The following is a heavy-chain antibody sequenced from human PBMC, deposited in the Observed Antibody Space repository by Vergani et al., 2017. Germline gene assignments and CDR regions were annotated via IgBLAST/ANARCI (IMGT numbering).Heavy chain of an antibody. CDR3: VTMWEIIQNLRTDWYFDL. J-gene: IGHJ2*01. CDR1: GFTISSFW. D-gene: IGHD1-26*01. Sequence: EVQLVESGGGLVQPGGSLRLSCAASGFTISSFWMIWVRQTPGKGLEWVANIKQDESEIYYVDSVKGRFTISRDNAKNSLFLQMNSLRDEDTAVYYCVTMWEIIQNLRTDWYFDLWGRGTLVTVSS. V-gene: IGHV3-7*01. CDR2: IKQDESEI.